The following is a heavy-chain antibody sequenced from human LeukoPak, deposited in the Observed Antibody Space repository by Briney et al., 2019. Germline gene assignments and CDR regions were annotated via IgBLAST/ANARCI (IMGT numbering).Heavy chain of an antibody. CDR1: GFNVSNNY. CDR2: IYADHST. Sequence: PGGSLRLSCAASGFNVSNNYMSWVRQAPGKGLEWVSVIYADHSTFYANSVKGRFTISRDISKNTLDLQMNSLRAGDTAVYFCVVVTADQYFQDWGQGTLVTVSS. V-gene: IGHV3-53*01. J-gene: IGHJ1*01. CDR3: VVVTADQYFQD. D-gene: IGHD2-21*02.